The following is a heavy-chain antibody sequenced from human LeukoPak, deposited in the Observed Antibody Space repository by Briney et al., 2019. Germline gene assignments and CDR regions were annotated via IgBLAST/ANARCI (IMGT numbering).Heavy chain of an antibody. CDR2: LYSGDTT. J-gene: IGHJ6*02. CDR3: ARVLGLRWLVNRRPYGMDV. V-gene: IGHV3-66*01. CDR1: GFTVSSTY. Sequence: SGGSLRLSCAASGFTVSSTYMSWVRQAPGKGLEWVSALYSGDTTYYANSVKGRFTISRDNSKNMLYLQMNSLRAEDTAVYYCARVLGLRWLVNRRPYGMDVWGQGTTVTVSS. D-gene: IGHD4-23*01.